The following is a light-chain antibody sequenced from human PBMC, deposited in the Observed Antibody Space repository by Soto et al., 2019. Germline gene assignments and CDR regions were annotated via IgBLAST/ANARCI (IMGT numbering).Light chain of an antibody. V-gene: IGLV2-23*01. Sequence: QSALTQPASVSGSPGQSITISCTGSVSDVGTFGPVSWYQQHPGQVPKLIIYEGNRRPSGVSGRFSGSKSGNTASLTISGLQAEDEADYYCCSYVGARTYVFGSGTNVTVL. CDR1: VSDVGTFGP. J-gene: IGLJ1*01. CDR2: EGN. CDR3: CSYVGARTYV.